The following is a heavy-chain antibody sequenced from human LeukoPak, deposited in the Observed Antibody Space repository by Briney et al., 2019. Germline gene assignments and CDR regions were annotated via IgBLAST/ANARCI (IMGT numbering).Heavy chain of an antibody. CDR2: ISVSGINT. CDR3: ARDAHTGSGTYWGGVDYYYGLDV. V-gene: IGHV3-23*01. Sequence: GGSLRLSCAGSGFPLRTYDMSWVRQAPGKGLEWVSAISVSGINTYYADSVKGRFTISRDNSKNTLYLQMNSLRAEDTAVYYCARDAHTGSGTYWGGVDYYYGLDVWGQGTTVTVSS. CDR1: GFPLRTYD. J-gene: IGHJ6*02. D-gene: IGHD3-10*01.